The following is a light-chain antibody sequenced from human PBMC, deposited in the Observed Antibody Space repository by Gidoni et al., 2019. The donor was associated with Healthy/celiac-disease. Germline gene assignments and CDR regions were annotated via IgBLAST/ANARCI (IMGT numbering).Light chain of an antibody. CDR1: QSVSSSY. J-gene: IGKJ4*01. V-gene: IGKV3-20*01. CDR3: QQYGSSPLT. CDR2: GAS. Sequence: EIVLTQAPGTLSLSPGERATLSCRASQSVSSSYLAWYQQKPGQAPRLLFYGASSRAPGIPDRFSGSGSGTDFTLTSSRLEPEDFAVYYCQQYGSSPLTFGGGTKVEIK.